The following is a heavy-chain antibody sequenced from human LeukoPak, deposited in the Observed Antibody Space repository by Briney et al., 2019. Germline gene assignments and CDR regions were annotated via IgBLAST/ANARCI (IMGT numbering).Heavy chain of an antibody. CDR1: GASISDYY. CDR2: IHTSGST. CDR3: ARDRYGDYGHDY. J-gene: IGHJ4*02. V-gene: IGHV4-4*07. Sequence: SETLSLTCIVSGASISDYYWSWIRQPAGKGLEWIGRIHTSGSTNYNPSLKSRLTTSVDTSKNQFSLKLNSVTAADTAVYYCARDRYGDYGHDYWGQGTLVTVSS. D-gene: IGHD4-17*01.